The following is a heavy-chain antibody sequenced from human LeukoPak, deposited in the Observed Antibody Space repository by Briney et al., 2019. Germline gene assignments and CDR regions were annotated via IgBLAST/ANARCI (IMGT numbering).Heavy chain of an antibody. CDR3: ARDMRAAAANRYYYYGMDV. CDR2: IKQDGSEK. J-gene: IGHJ6*02. D-gene: IGHD6-13*01. V-gene: IGHV3-7*01. Sequence: PGGSLRLSCAASGFTFSSYWMSWVRQAPGKGLEWVANIKQDGSEKYYVDSVKGRFTISRDNAKNSLYLQMNSLRAEDTAVYYCARDMRAAAANRYYYYGMDVWGQGTTVTASS. CDR1: GFTFSSYW.